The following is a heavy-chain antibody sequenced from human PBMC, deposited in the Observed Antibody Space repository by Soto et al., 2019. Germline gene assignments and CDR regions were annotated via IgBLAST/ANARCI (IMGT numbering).Heavy chain of an antibody. CDR1: SGSFSGYY. Sequence: PSETLSLTCAVYSGSFSGYYWSWIRQPPGKGLEWIGEIDHGGTTKYNPSLTSRVTISVDTSKNQFSLKLISVTAADTAVYYCARVDDYWSQGTRVTVAS. CDR3: ARVDDY. CDR2: IDHGGTT. J-gene: IGHJ4*02. V-gene: IGHV4-34*01.